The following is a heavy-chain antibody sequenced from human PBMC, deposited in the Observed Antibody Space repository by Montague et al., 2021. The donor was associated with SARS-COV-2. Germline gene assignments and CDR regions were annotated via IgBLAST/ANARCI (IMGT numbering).Heavy chain of an antibody. V-gene: IGHV4-59*01. J-gene: IGHJ3*02. Sequence: SETLSLTCTVSGASFSNSDWAWIRQSPGKGLEWIGYFCRVGSTDYNPSLKSRVTISRDTSKNQFSLKVRSVTAADTAIYYCARETMTADAFDIWGQGTVVTVSS. CDR3: ARETMTADAFDI. CDR2: FCRVGST. CDR1: GASFSNSD. D-gene: IGHD1-14*01.